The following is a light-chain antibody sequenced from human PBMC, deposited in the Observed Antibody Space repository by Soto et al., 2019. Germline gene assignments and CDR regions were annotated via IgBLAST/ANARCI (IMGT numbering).Light chain of an antibody. CDR3: SSYTSTNTLEV. J-gene: IGLJ2*01. CDR1: SSDVGGYNY. CDR2: EVS. Sequence: QSALTQPAAVCGSPGQSITISCTGTSSDVGGYNYVSWYQQHPGKAPKLMMYEVSNRPSGVSNRFSGSKSGNTASLTISGLQAEDEADYYCSSYTSTNTLEVFGGGTKVTVL. V-gene: IGLV2-14*01.